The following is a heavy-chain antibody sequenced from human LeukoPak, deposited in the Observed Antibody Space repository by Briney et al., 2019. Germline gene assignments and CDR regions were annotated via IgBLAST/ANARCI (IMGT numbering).Heavy chain of an antibody. J-gene: IGHJ3*02. V-gene: IGHV3-7*03. D-gene: IGHD3-10*01. CDR2: IKQDGSEK. Sequence: GGSLRLSCAASGFTFSSYWMSWVRQAPGKGLEWVANIKQDGSEKYYVDSVKGRFTISRDNAKNSLYLQMNSLKTEDTAVYYCTRHDGSGYAFDIWGQGTMVTVSS. CDR1: GFTFSSYW. CDR3: TRHDGSGYAFDI.